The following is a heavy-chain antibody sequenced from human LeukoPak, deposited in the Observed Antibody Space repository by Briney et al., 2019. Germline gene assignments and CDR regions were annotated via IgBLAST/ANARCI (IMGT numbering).Heavy chain of an antibody. CDR1: GFTFSSYS. Sequence: GGSLRLSCAASGFTFSSYSMNWVRQAPGKGLEWVSSISSSSSYIYYADSVKGRFTISRDNAKNSLYLQMNSLRAEDTAVYYCARDPANDCSGGSCYSLDYWGQGTLVTVSS. CDR2: ISSSSSYI. CDR3: ARDPANDCSGGSCYSLDY. D-gene: IGHD2-15*01. V-gene: IGHV3-21*01. J-gene: IGHJ4*02.